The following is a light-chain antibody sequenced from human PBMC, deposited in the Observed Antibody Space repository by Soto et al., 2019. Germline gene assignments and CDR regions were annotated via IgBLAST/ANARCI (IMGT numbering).Light chain of an antibody. Sequence: DIQMTQSPSSVSASEGDRVTITCRASQNIWRLLAWYQQKPGKAPKLLIYDASSLQSGVPPRFSGSGSGTDCTLTNSSLQPEDFSVYYCQQRSNWQGATFGGGTKVDI. CDR3: QQRSNWQGAT. CDR1: QNIWRL. CDR2: DAS. V-gene: IGKV1-12*01. J-gene: IGKJ4*01.